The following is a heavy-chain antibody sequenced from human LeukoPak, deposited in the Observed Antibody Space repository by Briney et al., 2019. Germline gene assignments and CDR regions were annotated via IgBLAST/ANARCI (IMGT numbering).Heavy chain of an antibody. J-gene: IGHJ4*02. Sequence: GSLRLSCAASGFTFSSYGMHWVRQAPGKGLEWVAFIRYDGSNKYYAGSVKGRFTISRDNSKNTLYLQMNSLRAEDTAVYYCAKDDRIQTRRYSYNYWGQGTLVTVSS. V-gene: IGHV3-30*02. CDR2: IRYDGSNK. CDR3: AKDDRIQTRRYSYNY. CDR1: GFTFSSYG. D-gene: IGHD5-18*01.